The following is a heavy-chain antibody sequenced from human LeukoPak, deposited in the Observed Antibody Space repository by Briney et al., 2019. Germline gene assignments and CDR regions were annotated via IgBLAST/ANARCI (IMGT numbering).Heavy chain of an antibody. CDR3: ARERYGNYN. D-gene: IGHD4-11*01. CDR1: GFTVSSNY. CDR2: IKEDGSVK. Sequence: GGSLRLSCEASGFTVSSNYMSWVRQAPGKGLEWVANIKEDGSVKNYVDSVKGRFTISRDNAKNSLFLQMNSLRAEDTAVYYCARERYGNYNWGQGTLVTVSS. J-gene: IGHJ4*02. V-gene: IGHV3-7*03.